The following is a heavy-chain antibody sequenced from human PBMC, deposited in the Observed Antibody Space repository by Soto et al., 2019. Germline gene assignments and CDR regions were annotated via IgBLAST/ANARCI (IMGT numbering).Heavy chain of an antibody. CDR1: GGTFNNFA. Sequence: QVQLVQSGAEVKKPGSSVKVSCQASGGTFNNFAFTWVRQAPGQGLEWLGGIMPVFHTTNIAQTFQDRITVTADDLTTTVYMEMTSLRYDDTAVYYCATATISPVSATLNLYGMDVWGQGTTVTVSS. V-gene: IGHV1-69*01. J-gene: IGHJ6*02. CDR2: IMPVFHTT. D-gene: IGHD6-25*01. CDR3: ATATISPVSATLNLYGMDV.